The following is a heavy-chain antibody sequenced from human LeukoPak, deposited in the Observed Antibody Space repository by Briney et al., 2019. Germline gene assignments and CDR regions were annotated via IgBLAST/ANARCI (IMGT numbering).Heavy chain of an antibody. V-gene: IGHV2-5*02. CDR1: GFSLSTSGVG. CDR3: ARGSVASAGSYFDY. J-gene: IGHJ4*02. D-gene: IGHD6-13*01. CDR2: IYWDDDK. Sequence: SGPTLVNPTQTLTLTCTFSGFSLSTSGVGVGWIRQPPRKALEWLALIYWDDDKRYSPSLKSRLTITKDTSKNQVVLTLTNMDPVDTATYYCARGSVASAGSYFDYWGQGTLVTVSS.